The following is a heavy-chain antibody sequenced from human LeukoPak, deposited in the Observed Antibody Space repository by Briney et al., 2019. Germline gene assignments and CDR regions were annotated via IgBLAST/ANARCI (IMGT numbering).Heavy chain of an antibody. Sequence: ASVKVSCKASGHTFTGYYMHWVRQAPGHGLEWMGWINPNSGVTNSAPKFQGRVTMTRDSSTTTTYMELSRLRSGDTAVYYCARVAGYYYEGHFDFWGQGSQVIVSS. CDR2: INPNSGVT. CDR3: ARVAGYYYEGHFDF. J-gene: IGHJ4*02. CDR1: GHTFTGYY. V-gene: IGHV1-2*02. D-gene: IGHD3-22*01.